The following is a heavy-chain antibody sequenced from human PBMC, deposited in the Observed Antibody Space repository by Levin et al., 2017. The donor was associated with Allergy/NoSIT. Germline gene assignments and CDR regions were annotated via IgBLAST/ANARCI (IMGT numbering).Heavy chain of an antibody. V-gene: IGHV3-23*01. Sequence: PGGSLRLSCAASGFTFSSYAMSWVRQAPGKGLEWVSAISGSGGSTYYADSVKGRFTISRDDSKNTLYLEMSTLRAEDTAVYYCAKVVRGFGEPDVWGQGTTVTVTS. CDR2: ISGSGGST. D-gene: IGHD3-10*01. J-gene: IGHJ6*02. CDR1: GFTFSSYA. CDR3: AKVVRGFGEPDV.